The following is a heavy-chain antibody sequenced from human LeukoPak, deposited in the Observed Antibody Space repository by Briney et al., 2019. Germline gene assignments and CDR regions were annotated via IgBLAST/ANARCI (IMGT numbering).Heavy chain of an antibody. J-gene: IGHJ5*02. V-gene: IGHV4-4*07. D-gene: IGHD6-13*01. Sequence: SETLSLTCTVSGGSISSYYWSWIRQPAGKGLEWIGRIYTSGSTNYNPSLKSRVTMSVDTSKNQFSLKLSSVTAADMAVYYCARVAAAGTIDWFDPWGQGTLVTVSS. CDR2: IYTSGST. CDR3: ARVAAAGTIDWFDP. CDR1: GGSISSYY.